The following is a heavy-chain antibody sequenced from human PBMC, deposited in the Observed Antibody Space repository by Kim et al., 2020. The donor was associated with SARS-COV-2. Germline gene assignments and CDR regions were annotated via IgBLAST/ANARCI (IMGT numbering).Heavy chain of an antibody. V-gene: IGHV1-18*04. CDR1: GYTFTSYG. D-gene: IGHD6-19*01. CDR3: ASMILIAVAEPDGMDV. J-gene: IGHJ6*02. Sequence: ASVKVSCKASGYTFTSYGISWVRQAPGQGLEWMGWISAYNGNTNYAQKLQGRVTMTTDTSTSTAYMELRSLRSDDTAVYYCASMILIAVAEPDGMDVWGQGTTVTVSS. CDR2: ISAYNGNT.